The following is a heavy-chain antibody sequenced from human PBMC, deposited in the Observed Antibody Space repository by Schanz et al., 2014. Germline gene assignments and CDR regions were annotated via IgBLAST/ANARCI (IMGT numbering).Heavy chain of an antibody. J-gene: IGHJ4*02. D-gene: IGHD3-16*01. CDR2: ISGSGGRA. CDR1: GFTFTTHS. CDR3: AKGLYYENTGGGFDY. Sequence: EVQLLESGGGLVQPGGSLRLSCAASGFTFTTHSMTWVRQAPGKGLEWVAGISGSGGRAYYADSVQGRFTISRDNSKTTLSLQMNSLRAEDTAVYYCAKGLYYENTGGGFDYWGQGTLVTVSS. V-gene: IGHV3-23*01.